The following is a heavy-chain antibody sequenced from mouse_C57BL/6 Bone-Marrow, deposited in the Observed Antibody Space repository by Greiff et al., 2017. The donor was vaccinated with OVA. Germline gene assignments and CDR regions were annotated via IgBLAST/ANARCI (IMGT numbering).Heavy chain of an antibody. Sequence: QAQLQQPGAELVRPGTSVKLSCKASGYTFTSYWMHWVKQRPGQGLEWIGVIDPSDSYTNYNQKFKGKATLTVDTSSSTAYMQLSSLTSEDSAVYYCFENYYAMDYWGQGTSVTVSS. J-gene: IGHJ4*01. CDR1: GYTFTSYW. CDR3: FENYYAMDY. V-gene: IGHV1-59*01. CDR2: IDPSDSYT.